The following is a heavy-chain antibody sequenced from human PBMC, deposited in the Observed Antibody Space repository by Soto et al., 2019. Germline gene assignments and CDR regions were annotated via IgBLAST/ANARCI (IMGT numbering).Heavy chain of an antibody. J-gene: IGHJ5*02. V-gene: IGHV4-59*01. Sequence: QVQLQESGPGLVKPSETLSLTCTVSGGSISSYYWSWIRQPPGKGLEWIGYIYYSGSTNYNPSLKRRVTISVDTSKNQFSLKLSSVTAADTAVYYCARAQEDNWKGKGGNWFDPWGQGTLVTVSS. CDR3: ARAQEDNWKGKGGNWFDP. CDR2: IYYSGST. CDR1: GGSISSYY. D-gene: IGHD1-20*01.